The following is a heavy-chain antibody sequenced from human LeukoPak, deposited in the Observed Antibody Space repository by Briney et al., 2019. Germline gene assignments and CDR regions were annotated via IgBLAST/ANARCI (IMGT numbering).Heavy chain of an antibody. CDR2: ISGSGGNT. J-gene: IGHJ4*02. CDR1: GFTFSNYA. Sequence: PGGSLRLSCAAFGFTFSNYAISWVRQAPGKGLEWVSAISGSGGNTYYADSVKGRFTISRDNSKNTLHLQMSRLRAEDTALYYCAKPYGTDCGGDCYFDYWGQGTLVSVSS. D-gene: IGHD2-21*02. V-gene: IGHV3-23*01. CDR3: AKPYGTDCGGDCYFDY.